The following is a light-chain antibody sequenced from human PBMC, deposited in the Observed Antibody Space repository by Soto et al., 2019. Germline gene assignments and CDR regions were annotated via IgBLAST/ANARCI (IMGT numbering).Light chain of an antibody. V-gene: IGLV2-8*01. Sequence: QSALTQPPSASGSPGQSVTITCSGTSSDVGEENYVSWYQQHPGKVPKLILYEVSKRPSGVPDRFSGSRSGNTASLTVSGLQAEDEADYYCSSFAGSAVVFGGVPKLTVL. CDR2: EVS. CDR1: SSDVGEENY. CDR3: SSFAGSAVV. J-gene: IGLJ2*01.